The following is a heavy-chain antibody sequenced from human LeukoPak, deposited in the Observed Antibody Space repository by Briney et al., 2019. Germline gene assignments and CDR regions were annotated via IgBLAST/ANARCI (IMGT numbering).Heavy chain of an antibody. J-gene: IGHJ4*02. CDR3: AREYYYDSSGYYDY. CDR2: INHSGST. Sequence: SETLSLTCAVYGGSFSGYYWSWIRQPPGKGLEWVGEINHSGSTNYNPSLKSRGTISLDTSKNQISLNLNSVHPEETAVYYCAREYYYDSSGYYDYWGKGTLVTVS. V-gene: IGHV4-34*01. D-gene: IGHD3-22*01. CDR1: GGSFSGYY.